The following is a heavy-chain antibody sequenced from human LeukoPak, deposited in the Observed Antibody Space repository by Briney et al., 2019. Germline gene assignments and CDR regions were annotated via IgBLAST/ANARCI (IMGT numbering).Heavy chain of an antibody. CDR1: GGSISSGSYY. CDR3: AREGSSGYYHDDAFDI. Sequence: SQTLSLTCTVSGGSISSGSYYWSWIRQPAGKGLEWIGRIYTSGSTNYNPSLKSRVTISVDTSKNQFSLKLSSVTAADTAVYYCAREGSSGYYHDDAFDIWGQGTMVTVSS. CDR2: IYTSGST. V-gene: IGHV4-61*02. D-gene: IGHD3-22*01. J-gene: IGHJ3*02.